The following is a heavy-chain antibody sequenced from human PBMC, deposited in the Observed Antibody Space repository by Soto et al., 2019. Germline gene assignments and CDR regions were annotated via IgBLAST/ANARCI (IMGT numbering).Heavy chain of an antibody. D-gene: IGHD3-22*01. J-gene: IGHJ4*02. V-gene: IGHV4-39*01. CDR2: IYYSGST. CDR3: ARHYYYDSSGYSD. CDR1: GHSMSNTDYF. Sequence: SDTLSLTCTVSGHSMSNTDYFWGWIRQTPWSDLQWIGSIYYSGSTYYNPSLKSRVTISVDTSKNQFSLKLSSVTAADTAVYYCARHYYYDSSGYSDWGQGTLVTVSS.